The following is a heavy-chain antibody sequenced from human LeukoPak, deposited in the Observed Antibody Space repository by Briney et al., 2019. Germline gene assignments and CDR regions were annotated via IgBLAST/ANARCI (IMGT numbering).Heavy chain of an antibody. D-gene: IGHD3-22*01. CDR3: ARDSGDTRYYYDSSGYYPGYFDF. V-gene: IGHV3-33*01. CDR2: IWYDGSSK. CDR1: GFSFNTYG. J-gene: IGHJ4*02. Sequence: GGSLRLSCAASGFSFNTYGMHWVRQAPGKGLEWVAIIWYDGSSKYSADSVKGRFTISRDNSKNTLYLQMNSLRAEDTAAYYCARDSGDTRYYYDSSGYYPGYFDFWGQGTPVTVSS.